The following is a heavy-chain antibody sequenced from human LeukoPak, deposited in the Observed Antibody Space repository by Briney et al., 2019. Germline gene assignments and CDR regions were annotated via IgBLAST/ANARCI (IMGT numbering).Heavy chain of an antibody. D-gene: IGHD3-16*02. Sequence: PGGSLRLSCAASGISVSSNYMSWVRQAPGKGLQWVSVIYVDGSTYYADSVKGRITIFRDNSRNTLYLQMNSLRAEDTAVYYCARDLATRQRTGLYDSWGQGALVTVSS. J-gene: IGHJ4*02. CDR1: GISVSSNY. V-gene: IGHV3-66*01. CDR3: ARDLATRQRTGLYDS. CDR2: IYVDGST.